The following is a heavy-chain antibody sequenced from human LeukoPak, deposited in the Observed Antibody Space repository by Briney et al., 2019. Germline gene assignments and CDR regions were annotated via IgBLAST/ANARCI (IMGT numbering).Heavy chain of an antibody. J-gene: IGHJ4*02. CDR3: AKNIEYQLLRFFDF. V-gene: IGHV3-23*01. CDR2: ISGSAHKI. Sequence: GGSLRLSCVASGITFSNYAVSWVRQAPEKGLDWVSVISGSAHKIRYADSVKGRFTISRDNSKNTLYLQMNSLRAEDTAVYYCAKNIEYQLLRFFDFWGQGTLVTVSS. D-gene: IGHD2-2*01. CDR1: GITFSNYA.